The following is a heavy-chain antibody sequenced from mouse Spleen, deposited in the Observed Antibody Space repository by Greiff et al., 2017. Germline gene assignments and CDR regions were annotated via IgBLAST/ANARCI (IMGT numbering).Heavy chain of an antibody. CDR3: ASQGGYYAMDY. Sequence: EVKVVESGPELVKPGASVKISCKASGYSFTDYNMNWVKQSNGKSLEWIGVINPNYGTTSYNQKFKGKATLTVDQSSSTAYMQLNSLTSEDSAVYYCASQGGYYAMDYWGQGTSVTVSS. J-gene: IGHJ4*01. CDR1: GYSFTDYN. V-gene: IGHV1-39*01. CDR2: INPNYGTT.